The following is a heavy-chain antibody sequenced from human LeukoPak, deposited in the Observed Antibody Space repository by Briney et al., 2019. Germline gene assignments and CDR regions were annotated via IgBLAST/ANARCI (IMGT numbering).Heavy chain of an antibody. Sequence: SQTLSLTCTVSGGSISSGGYYWSWIRQHPGKGLEWIGYIYYSGSTYYNPSLKSRVTISVDTSKNQFSLKLTSVTAADTAVYYCARVSDYDFWSGYISSYFDYWGQGTLVTVSS. J-gene: IGHJ4*02. CDR1: GGSISSGGYY. CDR3: ARVSDYDFWSGYISSYFDY. V-gene: IGHV4-31*03. CDR2: IYYSGST. D-gene: IGHD3-3*01.